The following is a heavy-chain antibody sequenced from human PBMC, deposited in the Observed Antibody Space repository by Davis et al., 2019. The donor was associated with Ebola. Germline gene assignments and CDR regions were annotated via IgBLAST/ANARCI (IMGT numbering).Heavy chain of an antibody. J-gene: IGHJ6*02. V-gene: IGHV4-34*01. D-gene: IGHD6-19*01. Sequence: SETLSLTCAVYGGSFSGYYWSWIRQPPGKGLEWIGEINHSRSTNYNPSLKSRVTISVDTSKNQFSLKLSSVTAADTAVYYCATFKQWLVQGAYYYGMDVWGQGTTVTVSS. CDR3: ATFKQWLVQGAYYYGMDV. CDR2: INHSRST. CDR1: GGSFSGYY.